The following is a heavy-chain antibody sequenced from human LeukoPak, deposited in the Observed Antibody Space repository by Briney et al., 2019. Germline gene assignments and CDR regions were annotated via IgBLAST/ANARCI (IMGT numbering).Heavy chain of an antibody. CDR3: AKDREQQLVLGAFDY. CDR2: ISYDGSNK. CDR1: GFTFSSYA. D-gene: IGHD6-13*01. Sequence: GGSLRLSCAASGFTFSSYAMSWVRQAPGKGLEWVAVISYDGSNKYYADSVKGRFTISRDNSENTLYLQMNSLRAEDTAVYYCAKDREQQLVLGAFDYWGQGTLVTVSS. V-gene: IGHV3-30*18. J-gene: IGHJ4*02.